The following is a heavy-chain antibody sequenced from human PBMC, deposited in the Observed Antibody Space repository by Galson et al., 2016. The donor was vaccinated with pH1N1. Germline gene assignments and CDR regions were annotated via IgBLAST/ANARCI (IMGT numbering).Heavy chain of an antibody. CDR1: GFTFSSFA. D-gene: IGHD6-13*01. V-gene: IGHV3-23*01. CDR2: ISSTGGET. J-gene: IGHJ6*02. Sequence: SLRLSCAASGFTFSSFAMNWVRQGPGKGLEWVSSISSTGGETYYADSVKGRFTISRDNSKNTLYLQVNSLRAEDTAVYFCAKTKTHDLGYYYGMDVWGHGTAVTVSS. CDR3: AKTKTHDLGYYYGMDV.